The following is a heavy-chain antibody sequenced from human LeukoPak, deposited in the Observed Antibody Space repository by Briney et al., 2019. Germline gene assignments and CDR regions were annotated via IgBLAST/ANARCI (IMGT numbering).Heavy chain of an antibody. CDR2: IYYSGST. Sequence: SETLSLTCTVSGGSISRYYWSWIRQPPGKELEWIGYIYYSGSTYYNPSLKSRVTISVDTSKNQFSLKLSSVTAADTAVYYCARVGYYYDSSGQTKGAFDIWGQGTMVTVSS. V-gene: IGHV4-59*08. CDR3: ARVGYYYDSSGQTKGAFDI. CDR1: GGSISRYY. D-gene: IGHD3-22*01. J-gene: IGHJ3*02.